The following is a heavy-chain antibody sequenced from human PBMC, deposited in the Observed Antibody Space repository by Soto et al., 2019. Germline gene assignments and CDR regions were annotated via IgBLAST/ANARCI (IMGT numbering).Heavy chain of an antibody. CDR1: GGSFSGYY. D-gene: IGHD6-13*01. J-gene: IGHJ4*02. CDR2: INHSGST. V-gene: IGHV4-34*01. Sequence: LSETLSLTCAVYGGSFSGYYWSWIRQPPGKGLEWIGEINHSGSTNYNPSLKSRVTISVDTSKNQFSLKLSSVTAADTAVYYCARGPIADYWGQGTLVTVSS. CDR3: ARGPIADY.